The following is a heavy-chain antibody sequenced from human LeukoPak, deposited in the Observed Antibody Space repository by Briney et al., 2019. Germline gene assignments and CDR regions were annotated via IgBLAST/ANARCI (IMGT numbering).Heavy chain of an antibody. J-gene: IGHJ4*02. CDR2: IYSGGST. Sequence: GGSLRLSCAASGFTVSSNYMSWVRQAPGKGLEWVSVIYSGGSTYYADSVKGRFTISRDNSKNTLYLQMNSLRAEDTAVYYYARGIWFGELSTFDYWGQGTLVTVSS. D-gene: IGHD3-10*01. CDR3: ARGIWFGELSTFDY. CDR1: GFTVSSNY. V-gene: IGHV3-53*01.